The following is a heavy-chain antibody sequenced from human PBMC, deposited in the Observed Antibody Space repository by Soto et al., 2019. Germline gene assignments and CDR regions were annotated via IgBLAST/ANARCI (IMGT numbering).Heavy chain of an antibody. CDR2: ISLYHHST. Sequence: QAQLVQSGAEVKKPGASVRVSCKTSGYPFTDYFIHWVRQAPGQGLEWMGIISLYHHSTSYAQKFQGRSTVTADTSTTTVYMDLSSLTSEDSAVYWCARELYSCGGDCPYYMDYWGQGTLVTVSS. CDR1: GYPFTDYF. V-gene: IGHV1-46*01. D-gene: IGHD2-21*02. CDR3: ARELYSCGGDCPYYMDY. J-gene: IGHJ4*02.